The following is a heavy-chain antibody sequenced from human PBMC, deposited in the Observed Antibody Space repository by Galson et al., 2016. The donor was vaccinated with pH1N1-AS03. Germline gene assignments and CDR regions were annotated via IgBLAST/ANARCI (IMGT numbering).Heavy chain of an antibody. V-gene: IGHV3-11*01. J-gene: IGHJ3*02. D-gene: IGHD4-23*01. CDR1: GFNLSDYY. CDR3: ARSYGGTSLDI. Sequence: SLRLSCAASGFNLSDYYLTWIRQAPGKGLEWVSYIRSSGTTIFYADSVEGRFTISRDNANNSLFLQMNSLRAEDTAVYYCARSYGGTSLDIWGQGTMVTVSS. CDR2: IRSSGTTI.